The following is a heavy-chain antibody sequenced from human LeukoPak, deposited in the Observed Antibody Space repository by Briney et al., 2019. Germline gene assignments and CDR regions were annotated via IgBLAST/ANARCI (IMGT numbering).Heavy chain of an antibody. CDR2: ISYDGSNK. Sequence: QPGGSLRLSCAASGFTFSSYSMNWVRQAPGKGLEWVAVISYDGSNKYYADSVRGRFTISRDNSKNTLYLQMNSLRAEDTAVYYCAKGIAGAAVAGTRWGQGTLVTVSS. J-gene: IGHJ4*02. CDR3: AKGIAGAAVAGTR. V-gene: IGHV3-30*18. D-gene: IGHD6-19*01. CDR1: GFTFSSYS.